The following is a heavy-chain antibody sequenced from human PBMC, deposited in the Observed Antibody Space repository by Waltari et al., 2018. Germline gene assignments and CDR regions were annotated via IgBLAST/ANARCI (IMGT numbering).Heavy chain of an antibody. J-gene: IGHJ6*02. CDR2: LDPEEKET. D-gene: IGHD3-10*01. CDR3: TTDIMLRVFSNV. V-gene: IGHV1-24*01. Sequence: QVQLVQSGAEVRKPGASVKVSCKVSGYSLSELSMHWVRQAPGKGLEWVGGLDPEEKETVYAQKFQGRVTMTEDTSTDTAYMELSSLRSDDTAVYYCTTDIMLRVFSNVWGQGTTVTVSS. CDR1: GYSLSELS.